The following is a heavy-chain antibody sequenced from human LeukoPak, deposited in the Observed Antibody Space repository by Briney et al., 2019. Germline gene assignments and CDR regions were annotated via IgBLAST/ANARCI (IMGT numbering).Heavy chain of an antibody. CDR3: ARGPPPYTEGDLFYYYGLDV. V-gene: IGHV1-69*13. J-gene: IGHJ6*02. D-gene: IGHD3-16*01. Sequence: SVKVSCKASGYTFTSYGISWVRQAPGQGLEWMGGIVPILSTTNYARKFQGRVTMTAGESTSTAYMELSSLRSDDTAVYYCARGPPPYTEGDLFYYYGLDVWGQGTTVTVSS. CDR2: IVPILSTT. CDR1: GYTFTSYG.